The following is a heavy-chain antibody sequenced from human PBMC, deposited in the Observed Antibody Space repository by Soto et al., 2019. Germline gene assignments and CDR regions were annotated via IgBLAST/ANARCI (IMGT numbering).Heavy chain of an antibody. CDR1: GFTFNTYA. J-gene: IGHJ6*02. V-gene: IGHV3-23*01. D-gene: IGHD1-26*01. CDR2: VSYSGGNT. CDR3: AKESEHYYYHGMEV. Sequence: GRSLRLSCAASGFTFNTYAMSWVRQAPGKGLEWVSTVSYSGGNTYYADFAKGRFTFSKDNSKNWLYLQMNRLGAEDTAMYYCAKESEHYYYHGMEVWGQGTTVTVSS.